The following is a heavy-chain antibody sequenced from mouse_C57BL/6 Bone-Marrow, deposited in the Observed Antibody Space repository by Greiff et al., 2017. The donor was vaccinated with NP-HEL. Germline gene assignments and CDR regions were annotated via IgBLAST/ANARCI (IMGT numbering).Heavy chain of an antibody. D-gene: IGHD1-1*01. CDR2: INPSTGGT. CDR1: GYSFTGYY. J-gene: IGHJ4*01. V-gene: IGHV1-42*01. CDR3: ASPSTVVEGYAMDY. Sequence: DVKLVESGPELVKPGASVKISCKASGYSFTGYYMNWVKQSPEKSLEWIGEINPSTGGTTYNQKFKAKATLTVDKSSSTAYMQLKSLTSEDSAVYYCASPSTVVEGYAMDYWGQGTSVTVSS.